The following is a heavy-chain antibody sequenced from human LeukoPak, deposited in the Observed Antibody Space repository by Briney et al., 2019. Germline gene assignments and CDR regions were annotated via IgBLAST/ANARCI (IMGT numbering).Heavy chain of an antibody. D-gene: IGHD2-8*01. CDR3: VFFYKKGVCYPEPFTDY. CDR2: IIPIFGTA. J-gene: IGHJ4*02. V-gene: IGHV1-69*05. CDR1: GGTFSSYA. Sequence: ASVKVSCKASGGTFSSYAISWVRQAPGQGLEWMGGIIPIFGTANYAQKFQGRVTITTDESTSTAYMELSSLRSEDTAVYYCVFFYKKGVCYPEPFTDYWAQETVATVSS.